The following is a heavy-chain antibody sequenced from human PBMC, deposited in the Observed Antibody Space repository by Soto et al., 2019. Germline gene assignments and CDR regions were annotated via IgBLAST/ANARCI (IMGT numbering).Heavy chain of an antibody. CDR3: ARRRTIVATIHYFDY. Sequence: SETLSLTCAVYGGSFSGYYWSWIRQPPGKGLEWIGEINHSGSTNYNPSLKSRVTISVDTSKNQFSLKLSSVTAADTAVYYCARRRTIVATIHYFDYWGQGTLVTVSS. V-gene: IGHV4-34*01. CDR1: GGSFSGYY. J-gene: IGHJ4*02. D-gene: IGHD5-12*01. CDR2: INHSGST.